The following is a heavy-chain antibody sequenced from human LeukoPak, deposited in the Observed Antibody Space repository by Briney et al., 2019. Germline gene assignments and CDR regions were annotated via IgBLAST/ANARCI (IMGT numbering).Heavy chain of an antibody. V-gene: IGHV4-59*01. CDR1: GGSISSNY. CDR3: ARAGIVATSFFDY. CDR2: IYYSGST. Sequence: SETLSLTCTVSGGSISSNYWSWIRQPPGKGLEWIGYIYYSGSTNYNPSLKSRVTISVDTSKNQFSLKLSSVTAADTAVYYCARAGIVATSFFDYWGQGTLVTVSS. D-gene: IGHD5-12*01. J-gene: IGHJ4*02.